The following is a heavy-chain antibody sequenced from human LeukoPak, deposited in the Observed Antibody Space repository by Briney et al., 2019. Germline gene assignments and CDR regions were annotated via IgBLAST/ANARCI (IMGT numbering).Heavy chain of an antibody. CDR1: EFTFSSYW. CDR2: ISTSSSTI. CDR3: ARTIAEAARFDY. J-gene: IGHJ4*02. D-gene: IGHD6-13*01. V-gene: IGHV3-48*01. Sequence: PGGSLRLSCAASEFTFSSYWMNWVRQARGKGLEWVSHISTSSSTIYYADSVKGRFTISRDNAKNSLYLQMNSLRAEDTAVYYCARTIAEAARFDYWGQGTLVTVSS.